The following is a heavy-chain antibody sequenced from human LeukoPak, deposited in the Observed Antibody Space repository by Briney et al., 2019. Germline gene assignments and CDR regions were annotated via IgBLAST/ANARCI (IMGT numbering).Heavy chain of an antibody. CDR2: IYYSGST. CDR1: GGSISSSGYY. D-gene: IGHD5-18*01. J-gene: IGHJ4*02. Sequence: SETLSLTCTVSGGSISSSGYYWGWIRQPPGKGLEWVGAIYYSGSTYHNPSLKSRVTMSVDTSKNQFSLRLSSVTAADTAVYYCARTRGYTYGWYYFDYWGQGTLVTVSS. V-gene: IGHV4-39*01. CDR3: ARTRGYTYGWYYFDY.